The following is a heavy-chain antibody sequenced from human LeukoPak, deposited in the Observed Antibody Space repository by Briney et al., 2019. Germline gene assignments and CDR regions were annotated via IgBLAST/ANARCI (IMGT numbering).Heavy chain of an antibody. D-gene: IGHD4-23*01. Sequence: PGGSLRLSCAASGFTVSSNYMNWVRPAPGKGLGWGSVIYSGGSTYYADYVKGRFTISRDNSKNTLYLQMNSLRDEDTAVYYCAREPYGGNLYYFDYWGQGTLVTVSS. CDR2: IYSGGST. J-gene: IGHJ4*02. CDR1: GFTVSSNY. CDR3: AREPYGGNLYYFDY. V-gene: IGHV3-53*01.